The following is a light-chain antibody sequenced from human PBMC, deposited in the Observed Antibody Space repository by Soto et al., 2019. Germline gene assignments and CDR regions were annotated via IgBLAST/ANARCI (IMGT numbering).Light chain of an antibody. J-gene: IGKJ1*01. CDR1: QSVSSK. Sequence: EIVMTQSPATLSVSPGERATLSCRASQSVSSKLAWYQQKPGQAPRLLIYGASTRATGIPARFSGSGSGTEFTLTISSLEPEDFAVYYCQQRSNWPPWTFGQGTRVDIK. CDR2: GAS. V-gene: IGKV3-15*01. CDR3: QQRSNWPPWT.